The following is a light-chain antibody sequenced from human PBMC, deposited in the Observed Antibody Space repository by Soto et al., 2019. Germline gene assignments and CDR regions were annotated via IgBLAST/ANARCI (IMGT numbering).Light chain of an antibody. V-gene: IGKV3-11*01. CDR2: DAS. J-gene: IGKJ4*01. CDR3: QQRISWPLT. Sequence: DIVLTQSPSTVSLSPGQRATLSCRASQSLESSLVWYQQKPGQAPRLLIYDASNRVTGIPARFSGSGSGTDFTLTISSLQPADFAIYYCQQRISWPLTFGGGTKVDIK. CDR1: QSLESS.